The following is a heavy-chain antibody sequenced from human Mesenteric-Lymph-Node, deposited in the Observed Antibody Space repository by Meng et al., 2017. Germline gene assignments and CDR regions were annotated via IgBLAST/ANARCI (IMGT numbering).Heavy chain of an antibody. CDR2: INPNSGGT. J-gene: IGHJ4*02. V-gene: IGHV1-2*02. D-gene: IGHD3-22*01. Sequence: ASVKVSCKASGYTFTGYYLHWVRQAPGQGLEWMGWINPNSGGTSYAQRFQGRVTMTRDTSTSTAYMELSWLRSDDTAVYYCARDPYDSSGYEHFDYWGQGTLVTVSS. CDR1: GYTFTGYY. CDR3: ARDPYDSSGYEHFDY.